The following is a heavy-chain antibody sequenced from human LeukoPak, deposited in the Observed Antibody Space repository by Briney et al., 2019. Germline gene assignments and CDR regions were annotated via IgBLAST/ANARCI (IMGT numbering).Heavy chain of an antibody. J-gene: IGHJ4*02. Sequence: SVKVSCKASGGTFSSYAISWVRQAPGQGLEWMGGIIPIFGTANYAQKFQGRVTITADESTSTVYMELSSLRSEDTAVYYCASRGPPDYGDYVRSHFDYWGQGTLVTVSS. D-gene: IGHD4-17*01. V-gene: IGHV1-69*13. CDR3: ASRGPPDYGDYVRSHFDY. CDR1: GGTFSSYA. CDR2: IIPIFGTA.